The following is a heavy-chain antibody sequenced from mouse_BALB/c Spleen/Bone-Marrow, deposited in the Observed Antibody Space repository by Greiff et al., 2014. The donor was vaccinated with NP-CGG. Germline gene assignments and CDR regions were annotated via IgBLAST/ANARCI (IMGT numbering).Heavy chain of an antibody. CDR2: INPNNGDT. Sequence: VQLKQSGSELVKPGASVKMSCKASGYTFTDYYMKWVKQNHGKSLEWIGDINPNNGDTFYNQKFKAKTTLTVDKSSSTAYLQINSLTSEDSAVYYYAREPRAAYYGGQGTLVTVTA. D-gene: IGHD3-1*01. J-gene: IGHJ3*01. CDR3: AREPRAAYY. V-gene: IGHV1-26*01. CDR1: GYTFTDYY.